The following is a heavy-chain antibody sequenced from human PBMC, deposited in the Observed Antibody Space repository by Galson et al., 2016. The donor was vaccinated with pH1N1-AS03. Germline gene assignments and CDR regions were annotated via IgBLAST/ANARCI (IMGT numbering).Heavy chain of an antibody. CDR2: MSYDGSTK. J-gene: IGHJ4*02. D-gene: IGHD2/OR15-2a*01. Sequence: SLRLSCAASGVTFNRHAMHWVRQAPGKGLEWVAIMSYDGSTKYYTDSVRDRFTISRDNSKTTLYLHMSSLRDEDTAVYYCAKDLHFYDSYYLDYWGRGTLVIVSS. V-gene: IGHV3-30*18. CDR3: AKDLHFYDSYYLDY. CDR1: GVTFNRHA.